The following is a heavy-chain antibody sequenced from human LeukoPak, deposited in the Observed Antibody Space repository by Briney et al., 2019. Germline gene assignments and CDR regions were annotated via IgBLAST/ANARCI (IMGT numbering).Heavy chain of an antibody. Sequence: GGSLRLSCAASVFTHRRYWTRWVRQARGKGLEWVANIKKDGSDKNYVDSVKGRFTISRDKDKYSLYLQMNSLRAEDTAVYFCARRIKDYYGMDVWGRGTTVTVSS. V-gene: IGHV3-7*01. D-gene: IGHD2-15*01. CDR3: ARRIKDYYGMDV. J-gene: IGHJ6*02. CDR1: VFTHRRYW. CDR2: IKKDGSDK.